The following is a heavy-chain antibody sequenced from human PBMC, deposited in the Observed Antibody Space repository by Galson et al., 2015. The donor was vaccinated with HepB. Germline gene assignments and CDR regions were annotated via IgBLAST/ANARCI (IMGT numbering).Heavy chain of an antibody. D-gene: IGHD6-19*01. Sequence: CAISGDSVSSNSAAWNWIRQSPSRGLEWLGRTYYRSKWYNDYAVSVKSRITISPDTSKNQFSLQLNSVTPEDTAVYYCARVVGAVAGSLYYFDYWGQGTLVTVSS. V-gene: IGHV6-1*01. CDR2: TYYRSKWYN. J-gene: IGHJ4*02. CDR1: GDSVSSNSAA. CDR3: ARVVGAVAGSLYYFDY.